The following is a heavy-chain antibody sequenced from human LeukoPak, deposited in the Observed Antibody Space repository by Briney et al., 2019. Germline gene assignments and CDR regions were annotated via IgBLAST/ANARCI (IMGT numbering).Heavy chain of an antibody. CDR1: GFTFDDYG. CDR2: INWNGGST. CDR3: AKAGYSYDH. V-gene: IGHV3-20*04. D-gene: IGHD5-18*01. Sequence: PGGPLRLSCAASGFTFDDYGMSWVRQAPGKGLEWVSGINWNGGSTGYADSVKGRFTISRDNSKNTLYLQMNSLRAEDTAVYYCAKAGYSYDHWGQGTLVTVST. J-gene: IGHJ4*02.